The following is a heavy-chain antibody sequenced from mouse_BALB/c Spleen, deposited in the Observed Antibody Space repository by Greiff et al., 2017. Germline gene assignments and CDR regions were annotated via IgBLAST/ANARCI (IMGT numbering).Heavy chain of an antibody. CDR2: ISSGGST. V-gene: IGHV5-6-5*01. Sequence: EVKVVESGGGLVKPGGSLKLSCAASGFTFSSYAMSWVRQTPEKRLEWVASISSGGSTYYPDSVKGRFTISRDNARNILYLQMSSLRSEDTAMYYCARGYYGSSPFAYWGQGTLVTVSA. CDR3: ARGYYGSSPFAY. CDR1: GFTFSSYA. J-gene: IGHJ3*01. D-gene: IGHD1-1*01.